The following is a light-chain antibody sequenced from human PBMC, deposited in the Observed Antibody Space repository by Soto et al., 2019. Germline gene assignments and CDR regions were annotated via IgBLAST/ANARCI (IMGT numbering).Light chain of an antibody. Sequence: DIQMTQSPSTLSASVGEGVTITCRASQSISSWLAWYQQKPGKAPKLLIYDASNLETGVPSRFSGSGSGTDFTFTISSLQPEDLATYYCQQYEHLITFGQGTRLEIK. CDR1: QSISSW. J-gene: IGKJ5*01. CDR2: DAS. V-gene: IGKV1-33*01. CDR3: QQYEHLIT.